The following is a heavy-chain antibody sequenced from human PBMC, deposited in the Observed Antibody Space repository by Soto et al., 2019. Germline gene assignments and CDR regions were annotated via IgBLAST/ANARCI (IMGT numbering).Heavy chain of an antibody. D-gene: IGHD1-1*01. CDR3: AGSCSVKWYYMDV. CDR1: GDSVSSNSTA. J-gene: IGHJ6*03. CDR2: TYYRSRWYN. Sequence: SQTLSLTCVISGDSVSSNSTAWNWIRQSPSRGLEWLGRTYYRSRWYNDYAGSVRSRITVNADTSKNQFALHLNSVTPEDTAVYYCAGSCSVKWYYMDVWEKGTTVTVSS. V-gene: IGHV6-1*01.